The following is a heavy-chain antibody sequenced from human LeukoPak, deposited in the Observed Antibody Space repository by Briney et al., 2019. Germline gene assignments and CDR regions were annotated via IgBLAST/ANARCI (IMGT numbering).Heavy chain of an antibody. D-gene: IGHD3-10*01. Sequence: SGGPLRLSCAASGFTFSSYGMHWVRQAPGKGLEWVAVISYDGSNKYYADSVKGRFTISRDNSKNTLYLQMNSLRAEDTAVYYCAKDGVLLWFGGNQYYFDYWGQGTLVTVSS. CDR3: AKDGVLLWFGGNQYYFDY. CDR2: ISYDGSNK. V-gene: IGHV3-30*18. J-gene: IGHJ4*02. CDR1: GFTFSSYG.